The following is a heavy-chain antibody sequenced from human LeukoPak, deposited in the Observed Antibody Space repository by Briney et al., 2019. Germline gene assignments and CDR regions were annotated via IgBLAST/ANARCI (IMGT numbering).Heavy chain of an antibody. D-gene: IGHD1-1*01. J-gene: IGHJ4*02. V-gene: IGHV3-53*01. Sequence: GGSLRLSCAASGFTVSSSYMSWVRQAPGKGLKWVSVIYSGGFTYYADSVKGRFTISRDNSKNTLYLQMNSLRAEDTAVYYCAKTGNPATGDYWGQGTLVTVSS. CDR3: AKTGNPATGDY. CDR1: GFTVSSSY. CDR2: IYSGGFT.